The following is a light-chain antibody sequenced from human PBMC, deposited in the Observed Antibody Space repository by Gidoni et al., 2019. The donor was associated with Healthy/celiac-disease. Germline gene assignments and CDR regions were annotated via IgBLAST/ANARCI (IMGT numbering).Light chain of an antibody. Sequence: DIHMTQSPSTLSASVGDRVTITCRASQSISIWLAWYQQKPGKAPKLLIYKASSLESGVPSRFSGSGSGTEFTLTISSLQPDDFATYYGQQYNSYLYTFGQGTKLEIK. V-gene: IGKV1-5*03. CDR1: QSISIW. CDR3: QQYNSYLYT. CDR2: KAS. J-gene: IGKJ2*01.